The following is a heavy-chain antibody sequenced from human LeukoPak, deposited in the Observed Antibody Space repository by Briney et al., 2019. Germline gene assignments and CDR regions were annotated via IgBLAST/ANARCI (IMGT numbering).Heavy chain of an antibody. D-gene: IGHD1-26*01. J-gene: IGHJ6*02. Sequence: GASVTVSCKASGGTFSSYAISWVRQAPGQGLEWMGGIIPIFGTANYAQKFQGRVTITADESTSTAYLELSSLRSEDTAVYYCAREYWELRTHGMDVWGQGTTVTVSS. CDR2: IIPIFGTA. CDR1: GGTFSSYA. V-gene: IGHV1-69*01. CDR3: AREYWELRTHGMDV.